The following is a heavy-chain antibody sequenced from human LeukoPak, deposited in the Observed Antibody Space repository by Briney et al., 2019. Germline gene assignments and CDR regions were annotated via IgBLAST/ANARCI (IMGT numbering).Heavy chain of an antibody. CDR2: INHSGST. J-gene: IGHJ4*02. D-gene: IGHD5-12*01. V-gene: IGHV4-34*01. Sequence: SETLSLTCAVYGGSFSGYYWSWIRQPPGKGLEWIGEINHSGSTNYNPSLKSRVTISVDTSKNQFSLKLSSVTAADTAVHYCARSGYSGYGTRPVFDYWGQGTLVTVSS. CDR1: GGSFSGYY. CDR3: ARSGYSGYGTRPVFDY.